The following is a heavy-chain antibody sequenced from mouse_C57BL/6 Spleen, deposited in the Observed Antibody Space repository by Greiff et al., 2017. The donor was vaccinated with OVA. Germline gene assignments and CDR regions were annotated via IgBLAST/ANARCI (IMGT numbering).Heavy chain of an antibody. CDR1: GYAFSSSW. CDR2: IYPGDGDT. CDR3: AREITTGVATTFFDY. V-gene: IGHV1-82*01. D-gene: IGHD1-1*01. J-gene: IGHJ2*01. Sequence: VQLQQSGPELVKPGASVKISCKASGYAFSSSWMNWVKQRPGKGLEWIGRIYPGDGDTNYNGKFKGKATLTADKSSSTAYMQLSSLTSEDSAVYVCAREITTGVATTFFDYWGQGTTLTVSA.